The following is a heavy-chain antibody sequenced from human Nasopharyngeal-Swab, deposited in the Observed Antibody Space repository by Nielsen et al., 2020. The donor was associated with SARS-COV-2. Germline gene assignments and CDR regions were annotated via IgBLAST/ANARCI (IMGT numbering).Heavy chain of an antibody. V-gene: IGHV3-49*02. J-gene: IGHJ4*02. D-gene: IGHD3-3*01. CDR3: TRDPITIFGVVPDY. Sequence: WIRQPPGKGLEWVGFIRSKAYGGVPDYAASVKGRFTISRDDSKSIAYLQMNSLKIEDTAVYYCTRDPITIFGVVPDYWGQGTLVTVPS. CDR2: IRSKAYGGVP.